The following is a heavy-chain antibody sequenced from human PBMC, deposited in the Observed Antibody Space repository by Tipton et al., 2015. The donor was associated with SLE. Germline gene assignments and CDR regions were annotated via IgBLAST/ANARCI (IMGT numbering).Heavy chain of an antibody. J-gene: IGHJ5*02. Sequence: TLSLTCTVSGVSITSRNHFWGWIRQPPGKGLEWIGSIYYNGNTYYNPSLKSRVTISRDTSKNQFSLKLSSVTAADTAVYYCARAQNDFQNWFDPWGQGTLVTVSS. V-gene: IGHV4-39*07. CDR1: GVSITSRNHF. CDR3: ARAQNDFQNWFDP. D-gene: IGHD3-3*01. CDR2: IYYNGNT.